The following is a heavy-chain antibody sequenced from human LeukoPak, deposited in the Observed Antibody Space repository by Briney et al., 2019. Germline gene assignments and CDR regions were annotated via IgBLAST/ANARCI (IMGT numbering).Heavy chain of an antibody. Sequence: SETLSLTCTVPGGSISSYYWSWIRQPPGKGLEWIGYIYYSGSTYYNPSLKSRVTISVDTSKNQFSLKLSSVTAADTAVYYCARVGYYDFWSGYSDGMDVWGQGTTVTVSS. CDR2: IYYSGST. J-gene: IGHJ6*02. V-gene: IGHV4-59*06. D-gene: IGHD3-3*01. CDR3: ARVGYYDFWSGYSDGMDV. CDR1: GGSISSYY.